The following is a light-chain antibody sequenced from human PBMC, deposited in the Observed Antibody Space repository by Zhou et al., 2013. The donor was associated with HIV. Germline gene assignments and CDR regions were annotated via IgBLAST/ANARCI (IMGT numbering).Light chain of an antibody. Sequence: EIVLTQSPGTLSLSPGERATLSCRASESVRSSYLAWYQQKPGQAPRLLIYGASSRATGIPDRFSGSGSGTDFTLTISRLEPEDFAVYFCQQYGSSPVTFGQGTKLEIK. J-gene: IGKJ2*01. V-gene: IGKV3-20*01. CDR2: GAS. CDR1: ESVRSSY. CDR3: QQYGSSPVT.